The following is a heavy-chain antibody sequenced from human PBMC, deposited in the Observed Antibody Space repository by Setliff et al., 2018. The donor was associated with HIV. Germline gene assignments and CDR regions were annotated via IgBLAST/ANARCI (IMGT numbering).Heavy chain of an antibody. V-gene: IGHV1-18*01. CDR2: ISAYNGNT. Sequence: ASVKVSCKASGYTFSTYGISWVRQAPGQGLEWMGWISAYNGNTNYAQKLQGRVTVTTDTSTSTAYMELRSLRSDDTAVYYCARVLWELPQGDYWGQGTLVTVSS. J-gene: IGHJ4*02. D-gene: IGHD1-26*01. CDR3: ARVLWELPQGDY. CDR1: GYTFSTYG.